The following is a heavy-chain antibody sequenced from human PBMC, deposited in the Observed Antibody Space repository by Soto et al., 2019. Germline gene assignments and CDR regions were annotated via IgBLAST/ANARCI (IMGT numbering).Heavy chain of an antibody. CDR2: ITGSGAST. CDR3: AKDRGVMGYCDGGSCPPYGMDV. V-gene: IGHV3-23*01. J-gene: IGHJ6*02. CDR1: GFSFDNYA. Sequence: PGGSLRLSCAASGFSFDNYAMSWVRQAPGKGLEWVSGITGSGASTFYADSVKGRFTISRDNSENTLYLQMNSLRAEDSAIYTCAKDRGVMGYCDGGSCPPYGMDVWGQGTTVTVSS. D-gene: IGHD2-15*01.